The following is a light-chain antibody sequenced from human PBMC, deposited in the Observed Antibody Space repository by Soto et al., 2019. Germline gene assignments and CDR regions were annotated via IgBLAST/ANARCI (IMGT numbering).Light chain of an antibody. CDR1: DSNIGASYD. CDR2: ETD. V-gene: IGLV1-40*01. CDR3: QSYGSGLSVV. Sequence: QSVLTQPPSICGAPGQRVTITCTGSDSNIGASYDVNWYQHLPGAAPNLLIYETDNRPSGVPDRFSASRSGASASLAIDKLQTGDEGDYYCQSYGSGLSVVFGGGTKVTVL. J-gene: IGLJ2*01.